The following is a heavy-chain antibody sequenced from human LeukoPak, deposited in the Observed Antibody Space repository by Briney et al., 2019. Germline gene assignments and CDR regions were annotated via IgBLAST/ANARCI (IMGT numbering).Heavy chain of an antibody. Sequence: GGSLRLSCAASGFTFSIYWMHWVRQVPGKGLVWISHLNSDGSSSNYADSVKGRFTISRDNAKNTLYLQMNSLRAEDTAVYYCVRVRMNIYGFDYWGQGTLVTVSS. CDR1: GFTFSIYW. D-gene: IGHD5-18*01. J-gene: IGHJ4*02. CDR2: LNSDGSSS. V-gene: IGHV3-74*01. CDR3: VRVRMNIYGFDY.